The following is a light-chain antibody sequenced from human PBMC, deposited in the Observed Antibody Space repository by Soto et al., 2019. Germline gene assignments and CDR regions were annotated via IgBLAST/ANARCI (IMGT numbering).Light chain of an antibody. J-gene: IGLJ2*01. CDR2: QDT. Sequence: SYELTQSPSVSVSPGQTASITCSGDKLGDKYASWYQQKPGQSPVLVIYQDTERPSGIPERFSGSNSGNTATLTISGTQAMDEADYYCQAWDSSTVVFGGGTTLTVL. CDR3: QAWDSSTVV. CDR1: KLGDKY. V-gene: IGLV3-1*01.